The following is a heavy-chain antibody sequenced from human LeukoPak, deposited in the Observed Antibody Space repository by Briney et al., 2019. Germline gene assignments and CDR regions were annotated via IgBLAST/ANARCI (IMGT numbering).Heavy chain of an antibody. D-gene: IGHD1-7*01. CDR3: ARHLNAGTSRSVDY. CDR1: GGSISTSSYY. V-gene: IGHV4-39*01. J-gene: IGHJ4*02. CDR2: IYYSGST. Sequence: SETLSLTCTVSGGSISTSSYYWGWIRQPPGKGLEWIAGIYYSGSTYYNPSLKSRVTISADTSKNQFSLKLSSVTAADTAVYYCARHLNAGTSRSVDYWGQGSLVTVSS.